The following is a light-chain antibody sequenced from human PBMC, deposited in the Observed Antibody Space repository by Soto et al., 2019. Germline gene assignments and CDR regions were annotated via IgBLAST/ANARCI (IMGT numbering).Light chain of an antibody. CDR2: SAS. J-gene: IGKJ1*01. V-gene: IGKV3-15*01. CDR3: QQYNKWPRT. Sequence: EIVITQSPCTMSVSPGGRATLSCRASQSISDTLAWYQQKPGQAPRLLIYSASRRATGFPGRFSGSGSGTDFTLTISSLQSEDLAVYYCQQYNKWPRTFGQGTKVDIK. CDR1: QSISDT.